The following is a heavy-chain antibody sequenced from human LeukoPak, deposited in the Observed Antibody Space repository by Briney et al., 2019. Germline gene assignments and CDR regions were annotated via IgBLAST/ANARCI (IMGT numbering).Heavy chain of an antibody. CDR1: GFTVSSNY. CDR2: SSSSDDGK. V-gene: IGHV3-53*01. J-gene: IGHJ5*02. CDR3: AGGFRVATIDWFDP. Sequence: GGSLRLSCAASGFTVSSNYMSWVRQAPGKGLEWVSASSSSDDGKWYAESVRGRFTISRDTSKNSLYLQMNSLRAEDTAVYYCAGGFRVATIDWFDPWGQGTLVTVSS. D-gene: IGHD5-12*01.